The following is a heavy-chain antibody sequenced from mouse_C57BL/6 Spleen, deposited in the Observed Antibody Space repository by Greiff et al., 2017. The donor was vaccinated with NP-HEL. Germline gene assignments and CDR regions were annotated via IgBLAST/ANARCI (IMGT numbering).Heavy chain of an antibody. V-gene: IGHV7-3*01. CDR1: GFTFTDYY. Sequence: EVHLVESGGGLVQPGGSLSLSCAASGFTFTDYYMSWVRQPPGKALEWLGFIRNKANGYTTEYSASVKGRFTISRDNSQSILYLQMNALRAEDSATYYCARSPRNWYFDVWGTGTTVTVSS. CDR3: ARSPRNWYFDV. CDR2: IRNKANGYTT. J-gene: IGHJ1*03.